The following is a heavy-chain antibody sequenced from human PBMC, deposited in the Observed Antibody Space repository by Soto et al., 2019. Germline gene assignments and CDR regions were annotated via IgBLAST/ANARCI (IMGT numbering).Heavy chain of an antibody. CDR3: AREKWVAYCGGDCYSVPYYYYYGMDV. CDR1: GFTFSSYS. Sequence: GGSLRLSCAASGFTFSSYSMNWVRQAPGKGLEWVSYISSSSSTIYYADSVKGRFTISRDNAKNSLYLQMNSLRDEDTAVYYCAREKWVAYCGGDCYSVPYYYYYGMDVWGQGTTVTVSS. D-gene: IGHD2-21*02. CDR2: ISSSSSTI. V-gene: IGHV3-48*02. J-gene: IGHJ6*02.